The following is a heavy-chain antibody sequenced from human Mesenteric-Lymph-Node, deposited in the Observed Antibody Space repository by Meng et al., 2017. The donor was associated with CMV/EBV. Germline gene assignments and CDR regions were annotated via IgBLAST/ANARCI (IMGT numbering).Heavy chain of an antibody. Sequence: SETLSLTCTVSGGSISGYYWSWVRQPPGKGPEWVGYVSYTGGTNQNPSLEGRVTTSVDTSRNQFSLKLKSVTAADTAVYYCARMGRGRCTTTSCYATDAFDIWGQGTMVTVSS. CDR1: GGSISGYY. D-gene: IGHD2-2*01. CDR3: ARMGRGRCTTTSCYATDAFDI. J-gene: IGHJ3*02. V-gene: IGHV4-59*01. CDR2: VSYTGGT.